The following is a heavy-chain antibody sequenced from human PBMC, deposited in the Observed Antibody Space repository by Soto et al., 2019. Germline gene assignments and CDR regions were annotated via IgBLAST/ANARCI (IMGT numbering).Heavy chain of an antibody. CDR3: AREGYSYGYGDY. V-gene: IGHV1-2*04. J-gene: IGHJ4*02. D-gene: IGHD5-18*01. CDR2: INPNSGGT. Sequence: ASVKVSCKASGYTFTGYYMHWVRQAPGQGLEWMGWINPNSGGTNYAQKFQGWVTMTRDTSISTAYMELSRLRSDDTAVYYCAREGYSYGYGDYRGTGPLVTVSS. CDR1: GYTFTGYY.